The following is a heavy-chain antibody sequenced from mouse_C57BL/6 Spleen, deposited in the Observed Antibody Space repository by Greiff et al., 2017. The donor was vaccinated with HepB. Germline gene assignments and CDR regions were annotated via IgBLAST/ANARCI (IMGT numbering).Heavy chain of an antibody. J-gene: IGHJ4*01. D-gene: IGHD2-4*01. CDR2: IYPGSGNT. CDR1: GYTSTDYY. CDR3: ARGYYDYDYAMDY. V-gene: IGHV1-84*01. Sequence: VQGVESGPELVKPGASVKISCKASGYTSTDYYINWVKQRPGQGLEWIGWIYPGSGNTKYNEKFKGKATLTVDTSSSTAYMQLSSLTSEDSAVYFCARGYYDYDYAMDYWGQGTSVTVSS.